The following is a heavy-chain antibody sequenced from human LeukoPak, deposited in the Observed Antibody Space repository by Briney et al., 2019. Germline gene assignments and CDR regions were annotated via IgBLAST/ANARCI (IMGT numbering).Heavy chain of an antibody. Sequence: PSETLSLTCTVPGGSISGYYWNWIRQPPGKGLEGIGCISYSGSTNYSPSLKSRVTISPDTSRNKFSLKLNSVTAADTAVYYCARAKLVGTSWSLDYSGPGTLVTVSS. J-gene: IGHJ4*01. CDR2: ISYSGST. D-gene: IGHD2-2*01. CDR3: ARAKLVGTSWSLDY. CDR1: GGSISGYY. V-gene: IGHV4-59*01.